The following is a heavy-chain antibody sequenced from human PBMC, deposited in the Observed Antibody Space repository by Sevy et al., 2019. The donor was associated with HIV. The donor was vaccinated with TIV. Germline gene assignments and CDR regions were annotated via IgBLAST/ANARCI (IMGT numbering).Heavy chain of an antibody. D-gene: IGHD3-22*01. CDR1: GYSFTSYW. Sequence: GESLKISCKGSGYSFTSYWIGWVRQMPGKGLEWMGIIYPGDSDTRSSPSFQGQVTISADKSISTAYLQWSSLKASDTAMYYCPRETSLYDSSGGSRLAGYFDYWGQGTLVTVSS. J-gene: IGHJ4*02. CDR2: IYPGDSDT. V-gene: IGHV5-51*01. CDR3: PRETSLYDSSGGSRLAGYFDY.